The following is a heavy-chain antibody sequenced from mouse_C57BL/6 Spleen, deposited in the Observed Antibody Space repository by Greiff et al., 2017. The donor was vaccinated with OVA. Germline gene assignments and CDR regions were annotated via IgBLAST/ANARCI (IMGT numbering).Heavy chain of an antibody. Sequence: EVMLVESGGGLVQPGGSMKLSCVASGFTFSNYWMNWVRQSPETGLEWVAQIRLKSDNYATHYAESVKGRFTISRDDSKSSVYLQMNNLRAEDTGIYYCTDWEGDYWGQGTTLTVSS. CDR1: GFTFSNYW. D-gene: IGHD4-1*01. V-gene: IGHV6-3*01. CDR3: TDWEGDY. CDR2: IRLKSDNYAT. J-gene: IGHJ2*01.